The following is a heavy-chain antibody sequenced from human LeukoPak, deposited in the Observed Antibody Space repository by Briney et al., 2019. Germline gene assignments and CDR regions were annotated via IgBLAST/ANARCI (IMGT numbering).Heavy chain of an antibody. J-gene: IGHJ3*02. V-gene: IGHV1-18*01. CDR1: GYTFTSYG. Sequence: ASVKVSCKASGYTFTSYGISWVRQAPGQGLEGMGWISAYNDNTNYAQKLQGRVAMTTDTSTSTAYMELRSLRSDDTGVYYCARDPGYCSSTSCYGRCDAFDIWGQGTMVTVCS. D-gene: IGHD2-2*01. CDR3: ARDPGYCSSTSCYGRCDAFDI. CDR2: ISAYNDNT.